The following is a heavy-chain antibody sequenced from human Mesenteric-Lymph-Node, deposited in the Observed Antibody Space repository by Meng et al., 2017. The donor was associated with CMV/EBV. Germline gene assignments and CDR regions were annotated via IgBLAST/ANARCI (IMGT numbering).Heavy chain of an antibody. CDR3: AGGGDFDY. V-gene: IGHV1-46*01. D-gene: IGHD3-16*01. J-gene: IGHJ4*02. CDR2: ITTSGGST. CDR1: GYTFTSYY. Sequence: ASVTVSCKASGYTFTSYYMHWVREAPGQGLEWMGIITTSGGSTSYAQKFQGRVTMTRDTSTSTVYMDLRSLRSEDTAVYYCAGGGDFDYWGQGTLVTVSS.